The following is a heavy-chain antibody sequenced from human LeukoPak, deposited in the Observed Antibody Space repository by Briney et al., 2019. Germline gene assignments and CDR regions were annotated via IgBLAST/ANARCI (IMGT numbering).Heavy chain of an antibody. J-gene: IGHJ5*02. CDR1: GGSISSYY. D-gene: IGHD3-3*01. V-gene: IGHV4-59*01. CDR2: IYYSGST. CDR3: ARVPLDYDFWSGYVTWFDP. Sequence: SETLSLTCTVSGGSISSYYWSWIRQPPGKGLEWIGYIYYSGSTNYNPSLKSRVTISVDTSKNQFSLKLSSVTAADTAVYYCARVPLDYDFWSGYVTWFDPWDQGTLVTVSS.